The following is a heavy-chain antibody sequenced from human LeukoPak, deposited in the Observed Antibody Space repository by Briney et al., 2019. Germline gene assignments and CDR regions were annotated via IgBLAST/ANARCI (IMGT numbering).Heavy chain of an antibody. CDR3: AKDMGYFTGMDV. Sequence: GGSLRLSCAASGFTFSSYAMSWVRQAPGKGLKWVSAISGSGGSKYYADSVKGRVTISRDKSKNTLYLKMNRLRAEDTAVYFCAKDMGYFTGMDVCGQGTTVTVSS. CDR2: ISGSGGSK. J-gene: IGHJ6*02. D-gene: IGHD2-8*01. V-gene: IGHV3-23*01. CDR1: GFTFSSYA.